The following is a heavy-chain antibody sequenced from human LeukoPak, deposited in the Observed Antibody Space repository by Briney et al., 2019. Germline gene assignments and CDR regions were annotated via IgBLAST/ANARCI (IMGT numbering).Heavy chain of an antibody. CDR2: INSDGSST. D-gene: IGHD3-10*01. V-gene: IGHV3-74*01. CDR3: ARFTYGSGSRDY. CDR1: GFTFSSYW. Sequence: GGSLKLSCAASGFTFSSYWMHWVRQAPGKGLVWVSRINSDGSSTSYADSVKGRFTISRDNAKNTLYLQMNSLRAEDTAVYYCARFTYGSGSRDYWGQGTLVTVSS. J-gene: IGHJ4*02.